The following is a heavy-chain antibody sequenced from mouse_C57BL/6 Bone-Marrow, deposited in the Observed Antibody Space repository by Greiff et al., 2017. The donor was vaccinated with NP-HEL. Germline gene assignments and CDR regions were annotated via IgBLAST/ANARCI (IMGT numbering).Heavy chain of an antibody. D-gene: IGHD3-3*01. CDR3: ARLGTFYFGY. CDR2: IDPNSGGT. Sequence: QVQLKQPGAELVKPGASVKLSCKASGYTFTSYWMHWVKQRPGRGLEWIGRIDPNSGGTKYNQKFKDKATLTADKSSSTAYMQLSSLTSEDSAVYYCARLGTFYFGYWGQGTTLTVSS. CDR1: GYTFTSYW. V-gene: IGHV1-62-3*01. J-gene: IGHJ2*01.